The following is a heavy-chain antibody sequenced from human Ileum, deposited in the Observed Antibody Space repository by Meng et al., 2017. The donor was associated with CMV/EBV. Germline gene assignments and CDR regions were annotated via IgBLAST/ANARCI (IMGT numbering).Heavy chain of an antibody. CDR1: GFDFSDYS. Sequence: GESLKISCVASGFDFSDYSMNWVRQAPGKGLEWVSSIRGSSDYTDYADSMKGRITIFRDNAKNSLYLQVNSLRADDTAVYYCARDLENSSGYYYSFGYWGQGTLVTVSS. CDR3: ARDLENSSGYYYSFGY. J-gene: IGHJ4*02. V-gene: IGHV3-21*01. D-gene: IGHD3-22*01. CDR2: IRGSSDYT.